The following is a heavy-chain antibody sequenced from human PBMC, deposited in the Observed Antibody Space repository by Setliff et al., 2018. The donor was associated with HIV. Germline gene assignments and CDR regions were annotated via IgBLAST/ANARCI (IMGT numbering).Heavy chain of an antibody. J-gene: IGHJ5*02. CDR1: GGSFSGYY. Sequence: PSETLSLTCAVYGGSFSGYYWSWIRRPPGKGLEWIGEINHSGSTNYNPSLKSRVTISVDKSQNQFSLKLSSVTAADTAVYYCARDFKRYNSPCRFDPWGQGTLVTVSS. V-gene: IGHV4-34*01. D-gene: IGHD6-13*01. CDR2: INHSGST. CDR3: ARDFKRYNSPCRFDP.